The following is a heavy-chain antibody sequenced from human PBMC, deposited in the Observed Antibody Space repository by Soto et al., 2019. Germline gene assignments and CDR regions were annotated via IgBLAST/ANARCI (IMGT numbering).Heavy chain of an antibody. Sequence: SLTCSVSGGSISSNNYCWAWIRQPPGKGLEWIGSFYYSGYTEYNPSLKSRVTIIVDTSKNQFSLKLNSVTAADTAVYYCARHPRPPDYSFDYWGQGALVTVSS. V-gene: IGHV4-39*01. J-gene: IGHJ4*02. CDR3: ARHPRPPDYSFDY. CDR2: FYYSGYT. D-gene: IGHD4-4*01. CDR1: GGSISSNNYC.